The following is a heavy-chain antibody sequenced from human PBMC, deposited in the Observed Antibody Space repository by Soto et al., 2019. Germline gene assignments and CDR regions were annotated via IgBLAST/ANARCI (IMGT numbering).Heavy chain of an antibody. V-gene: IGHV4-34*01. CDR1: SGSLSGYY. CDR3: ARAPKVSGSAQTRPDF. Sequence: PSDTLSLTCSLYSGSLSGYYWSWIRQPPGKGLEWIGEISPSGTTNYSPSLKSRVSISVDTSKNQFSLNLTSLTAADTAVYYCARAPKVSGSAQTRPDFWGQGSLVTVSS. CDR2: ISPSGTT. J-gene: IGHJ4*02. D-gene: IGHD6-6*01.